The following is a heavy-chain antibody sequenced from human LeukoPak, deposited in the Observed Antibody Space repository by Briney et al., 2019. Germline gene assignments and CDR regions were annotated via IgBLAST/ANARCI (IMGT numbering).Heavy chain of an antibody. V-gene: IGHV4-39*01. D-gene: IGHD5-18*01. J-gene: IGHJ4*02. CDR1: GDSISSTSYY. Sequence: SETLSLTCSVSGDSISSTSYYWGWIRLSPGKGLEWIATVHYGENTYYNPSLKSRITISVDTSKNQFSLRLNSVTAADAAVYYCAMDTSVVERFDYWGRGRRVIVSS. CDR3: AMDTSVVERFDY. CDR2: VHYGENT.